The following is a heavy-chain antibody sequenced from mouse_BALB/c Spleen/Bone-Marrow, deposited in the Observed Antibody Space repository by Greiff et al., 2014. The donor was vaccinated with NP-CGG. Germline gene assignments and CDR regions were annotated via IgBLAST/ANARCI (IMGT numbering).Heavy chain of an antibody. J-gene: IGHJ3*01. V-gene: IGHV1-69*02. Sequence: QVQLQQSGAELVRPGASVKLSCKASGYTFTSYWINWVKQRPGQGLEWIGNIYPSDSYTNYNQKFKDKATLTVDKSSSTAYMQLSSPTSEDSAAYYCTRREGNYAFAYWGQGTLVTVSA. CDR1: GYTFTSYW. CDR2: IYPSDSYT. CDR3: TRREGNYAFAY. D-gene: IGHD2-1*01.